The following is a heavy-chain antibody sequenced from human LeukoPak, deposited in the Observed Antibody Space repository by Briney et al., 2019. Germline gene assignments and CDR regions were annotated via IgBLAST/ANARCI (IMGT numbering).Heavy chain of an antibody. CDR3: ARGDSSSWLDY. V-gene: IGHV4-59*12. Sequence: SETLSLTCTVSGGSISSYYWSWIRQPPGKGLEWIGYIYYSGSTNYNPSLKSRVTISVDTSKNQFSLKLSSVTAADTAVYYCARGDSSSWLDYWGQGTLVTVSS. J-gene: IGHJ4*02. CDR1: GGSISSYY. CDR2: IYYSGST. D-gene: IGHD6-13*01.